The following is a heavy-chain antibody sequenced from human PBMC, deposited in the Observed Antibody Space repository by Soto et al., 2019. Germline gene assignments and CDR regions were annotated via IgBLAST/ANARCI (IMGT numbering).Heavy chain of an antibody. D-gene: IGHD4-17*01. Sequence: SETLSLTCAVYGGSFSGYYWSWIRQPPGKGLEWIGEINHSGSTNYNPSLKSRVTISVDTSKNQFSLKLSSVTAADTAVYYCAREARLTTVTALAALDYWGQGTLVTVSS. CDR3: AREARLTTVTALAALDY. CDR1: GGSFSGYY. J-gene: IGHJ4*02. V-gene: IGHV4-34*01. CDR2: INHSGST.